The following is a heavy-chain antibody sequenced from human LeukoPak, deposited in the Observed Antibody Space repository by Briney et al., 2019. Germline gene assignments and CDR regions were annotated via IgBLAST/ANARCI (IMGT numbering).Heavy chain of an antibody. CDR1: GGSISSYC. J-gene: IGHJ4*02. D-gene: IGHD6-13*01. Sequence: SETLSLTCTVSGGSISSYCWSWIRQPPGKGLEWIGYIYYSGSTNYNPSLKSRVTISVDTSKNQFSLKLSSVTAADTAVYYCARGGSSWYYWGQGTLVTVSS. CDR3: ARGGSSWYY. V-gene: IGHV4-59*01. CDR2: IYYSGST.